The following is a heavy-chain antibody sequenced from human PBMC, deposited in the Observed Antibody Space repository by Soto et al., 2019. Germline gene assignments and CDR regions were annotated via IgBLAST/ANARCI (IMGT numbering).Heavy chain of an antibody. CDR2: ISSSGSII. J-gene: IGHJ6*02. V-gene: IGHV3-48*04. Sequence: GGSLRLSCVVSGFTFSGYSMNWVRQTPGKGLEWVSDISSSGSIIYYADSVKGRFTISRDNAKNSLYLQMNSLRAEDTAVYYCARVNGYYYYGMDVWGQGTTVTVSS. CDR3: ARVNGYYYYGMDV. CDR1: GFTFSGYS. D-gene: IGHD3-22*01.